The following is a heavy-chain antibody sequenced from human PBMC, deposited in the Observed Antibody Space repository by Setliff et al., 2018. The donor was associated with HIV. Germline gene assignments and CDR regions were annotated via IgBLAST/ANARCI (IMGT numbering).Heavy chain of an antibody. D-gene: IGHD6-6*01. Sequence: PSETLSLTCTVSGGSINSYYWSWIRQPPGKGLEWIGYIFDSGSTNYNPSFESRVTISVDTSKNQFSLRLTSVTAADTARYFCARSSRTSPYWFDYWGQGIPVTVSS. CDR2: IFDSGST. CDR1: GGSINSYY. CDR3: ARSSRTSPYWFDY. J-gene: IGHJ4*02. V-gene: IGHV4-59*12.